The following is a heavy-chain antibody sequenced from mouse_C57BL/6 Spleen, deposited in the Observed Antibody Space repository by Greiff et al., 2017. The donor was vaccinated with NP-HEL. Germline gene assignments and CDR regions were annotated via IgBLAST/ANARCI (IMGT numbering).Heavy chain of an antibody. V-gene: IGHV1-54*01. J-gene: IGHJ4*01. Sequence: VQVVESGAELVRPGTSVKVSCKASGYAFTNYLIEWVKQRPGQGLEWIGVINPGSGGTNYNEKFKGKATLTADKSSSTAYMQLSSLTSEDSAVYFCAREEGSTMVTTGSMDYWGQGTSVTVSS. CDR3: AREEGSTMVTTGSMDY. D-gene: IGHD2-2*01. CDR1: GYAFTNYL. CDR2: INPGSGGT.